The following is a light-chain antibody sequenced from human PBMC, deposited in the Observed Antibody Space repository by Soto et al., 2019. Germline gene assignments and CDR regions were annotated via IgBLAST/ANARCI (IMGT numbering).Light chain of an antibody. Sequence: VLTQSPATLSLSPGERATLSCRARQSISSYLVWYQQKPGQAPRLLIYDASNRATGIPARFSGSGSGTDFALTISSLEPEDFAVYYCQQRSTWWTFGQGTKVEIK. CDR3: QQRSTWWT. CDR1: QSISSY. CDR2: DAS. J-gene: IGKJ1*01. V-gene: IGKV3-11*01.